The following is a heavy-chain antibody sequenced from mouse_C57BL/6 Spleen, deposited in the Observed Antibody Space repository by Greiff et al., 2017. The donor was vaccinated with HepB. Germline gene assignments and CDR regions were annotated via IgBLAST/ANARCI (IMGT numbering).Heavy chain of an antibody. CDR1: GFSFNTYA. V-gene: IGHV10-1*01. CDR3: VRHMITTGGFAY. CDR2: IRSKSNNYAT. J-gene: IGHJ3*01. Sequence: EVHLVESGGGLVQPKGSLKLSCAASGFSFNTYAMNWVRQAPGKGLEWVARIRSKSNNYATYYADSVKDRFTISRDDSESMLYLQMNNLKTEDTAMYYCVRHMITTGGFAYWGQGTLVTVSA. D-gene: IGHD2-4*01.